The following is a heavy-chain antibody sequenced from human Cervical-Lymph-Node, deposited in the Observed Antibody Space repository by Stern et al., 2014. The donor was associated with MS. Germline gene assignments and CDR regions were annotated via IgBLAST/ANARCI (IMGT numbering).Heavy chain of an antibody. CDR2: ISYDVSNK. CDR3: ARDTXIAAXXXYYYYGMDV. J-gene: IGHJ6*02. Sequence: VXXVESGGGVVQPGRSLRLSCAASGFTLSYYGMHWVRQAPGKGLEWVAVISYDVSNKYYADSVRGRFNISRDNSKNTLSLQMNSLRAEDTAMYYCARDTXIAAXXXYYYYGMDVWGQGTTVTVSS. V-gene: IGHV3-30*03. CDR1: GFTLSYYG. D-gene: IGHD6-6*01.